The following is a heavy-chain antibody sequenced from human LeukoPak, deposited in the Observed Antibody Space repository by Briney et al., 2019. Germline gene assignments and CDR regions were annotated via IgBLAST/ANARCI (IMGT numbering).Heavy chain of an antibody. D-gene: IGHD3-22*01. V-gene: IGHV1-46*01. Sequence: ASVKVSCKASGYTFTSYYMHWVRQAPGQGLEWMGIINPSGGSTSYAQKLQGRVTMTTDTSTSTAYMELRSLRSDDTAVYYCARGLHYDSSGYYPFHYWGQGTLVTVSS. J-gene: IGHJ4*02. CDR2: INPSGGST. CDR1: GYTFTSYY. CDR3: ARGLHYDSSGYYPFHY.